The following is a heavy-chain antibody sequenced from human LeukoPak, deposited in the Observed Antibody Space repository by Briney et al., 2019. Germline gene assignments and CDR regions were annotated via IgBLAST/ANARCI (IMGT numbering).Heavy chain of an antibody. V-gene: IGHV4-39*01. CDR2: IYYIGST. J-gene: IGHJ4*02. CDR3: ARHPRYYYGSGRVY. CDR1: GGSISSSSYY. Sequence: SETLSLTCTVSGGSISSSSYYWGWIRQPPGKGLEWIGSIYYIGSTYYNPSLKSRVTISVDTSKNQFSLKLSSVAAADTAVYYCARHPRYYYGSGRVYWGQGTLVTVSS. D-gene: IGHD3-10*01.